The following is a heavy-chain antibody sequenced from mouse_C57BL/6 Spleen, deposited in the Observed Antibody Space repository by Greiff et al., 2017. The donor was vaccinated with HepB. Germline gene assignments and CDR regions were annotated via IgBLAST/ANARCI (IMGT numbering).Heavy chain of an antibody. CDR2: ISSGSSTI. Sequence: DVMLVESGGGLVKPGGSLKLSCAASGFTFSDYGMHWVRQAPEKGLEWVAYISSGSSTIYYADTVKGRFTISRDNAKNTLFLQMTSLRSEDTAMYYCARGGSYEDYAMDYWGQGTSVTVSS. J-gene: IGHJ4*01. D-gene: IGHD1-1*01. CDR1: GFTFSDYG. CDR3: ARGGSYEDYAMDY. V-gene: IGHV5-17*01.